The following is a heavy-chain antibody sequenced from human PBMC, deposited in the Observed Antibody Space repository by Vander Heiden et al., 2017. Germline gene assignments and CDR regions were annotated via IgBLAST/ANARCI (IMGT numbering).Heavy chain of an antibody. V-gene: IGHV3-15*07. CDR1: GFTFSKAW. CDR2: IKSKTDGGTT. J-gene: IGHJ6*02. CDR3: TRVLTNGMEV. Sequence: EVQLVESGGGLVKPGGSLRLSCAASGFTFSKAWMNWARQVPGKGLEWVGRIKSKTDGGTTDYAAPVKGRVTISRDDSKNTLFLQMHRLKTEDTGVYYCTRVLTNGMEVWGQGTTGTVSS. D-gene: IGHD3-3*01.